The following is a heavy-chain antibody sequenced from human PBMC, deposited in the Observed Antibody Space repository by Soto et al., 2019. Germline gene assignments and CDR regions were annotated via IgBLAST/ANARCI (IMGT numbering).Heavy chain of an antibody. CDR1: GFTFSSYG. CDR3: AKDKEGHMGVATIDY. Sequence: GGSLRLSCAASGFTFSSYGMHWVRQAPGKGLEWVAVISYDGSNKYYADSVKGRFTISRDNSKNTLYLQMNSLRAEDTAVYYCAKDKEGHMGVATIDYWGQGTLVTVSS. J-gene: IGHJ4*02. D-gene: IGHD5-12*01. V-gene: IGHV3-30*18. CDR2: ISYDGSNK.